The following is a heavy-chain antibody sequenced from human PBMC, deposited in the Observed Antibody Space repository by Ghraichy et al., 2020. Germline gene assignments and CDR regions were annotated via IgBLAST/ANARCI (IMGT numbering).Heavy chain of an antibody. D-gene: IGHD3-10*01. CDR2: INPSSDRT. J-gene: IGHJ6*02. CDR3: ARGLLWFGESRGGMDV. CDR1: GYTFTSYY. Sequence: ASVKVSCKASGYTFTSYYYHWVRQAPGQGREWMGMINPSSDRTTYAQEFQGRVIMTRDTSTTTLYMELSSLRSEDTAVYYFARGLLWFGESRGGMDVWGQGTTVTVSS. V-gene: IGHV1-46*01.